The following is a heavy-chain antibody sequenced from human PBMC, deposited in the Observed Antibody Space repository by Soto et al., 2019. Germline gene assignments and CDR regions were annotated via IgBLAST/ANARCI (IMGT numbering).Heavy chain of an antibody. Sequence: QLQLQESGPGLVKPSETRSLTCTVSGGSISRSSYYWGWMRQPPGKGLEWIGSIYYSGSTYYNPSLKSRVTLSVDTSKNQFSLKLSSVTAADTAVYYCATGIAAAGTFDYWGQGTLVTVSS. CDR2: IYYSGST. CDR1: GGSISRSSYY. CDR3: ATGIAAAGTFDY. V-gene: IGHV4-39*01. D-gene: IGHD6-13*01. J-gene: IGHJ4*02.